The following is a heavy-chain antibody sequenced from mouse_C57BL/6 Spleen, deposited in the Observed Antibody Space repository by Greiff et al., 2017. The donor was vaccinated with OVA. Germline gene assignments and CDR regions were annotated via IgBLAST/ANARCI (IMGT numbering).Heavy chain of an antibody. V-gene: IGHV1-61*01. J-gene: IGHJ2*01. CDR1: GYTFTSYW. CDR3: ARRIPLGLDY. Sequence: QVQLQQPGAELVRPGSSVKLSCKASGYTFTSYWMDWVKQRPGQGLEWIGNIYPSDSETHYNQKFKDKATLTVDKSSSTAYMQLSSLTSEDSAVYYCARRIPLGLDYWGQGTTLTVSS. CDR2: IYPSDSET. D-gene: IGHD4-1*01.